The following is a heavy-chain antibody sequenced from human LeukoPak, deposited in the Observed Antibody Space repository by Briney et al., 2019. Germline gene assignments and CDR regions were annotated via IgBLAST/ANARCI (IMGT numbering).Heavy chain of an antibody. CDR3: ARHWEGDTTQYGLDY. V-gene: IGHV1-46*01. CDR2: INPSGGST. J-gene: IGHJ4*02. D-gene: IGHD1-26*01. CDR1: GYTFTSYY. Sequence: ASVKVSCKASGYTFTSYYMHWVRQAPGQGLEWMGIINPSGGSTSYAQKFQGRVTMTRDTSTSTVYMELSSLRSEDTAVYYCARHWEGDTTQYGLDYWGQGTLVTVSS.